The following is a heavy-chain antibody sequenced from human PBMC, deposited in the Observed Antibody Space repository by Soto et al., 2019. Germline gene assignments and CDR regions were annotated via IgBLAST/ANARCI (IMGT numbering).Heavy chain of an antibody. J-gene: IGHJ6*02. V-gene: IGHV1-46*01. CDR2: INPNGGRI. CDR1: GYTFTSYQ. CDR3: ARDGPPTTTGVGPSYTMDV. Sequence: QMQLVQSGAEVKKPGASVKVSCKASGYTFTSYQMHWVRQAPGQGLEWMGIINPNGGRITYAPRCQGRVMMTRDTSTYTVYMELRSLRSEDTAVYYWARDGPPTTTGVGPSYTMDVWGQGTTVTVS. D-gene: IGHD3-3*01.